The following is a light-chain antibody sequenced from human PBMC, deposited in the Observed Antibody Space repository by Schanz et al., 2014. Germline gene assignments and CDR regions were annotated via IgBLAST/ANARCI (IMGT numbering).Light chain of an antibody. CDR2: AAS. Sequence: AIQMTQSPSSLSASVGDRLTITCRASQDIGNDLGWYQQKPGKAPKLLIYAASSLQGGVPSRFSGSGSGTDFTLIISSLQPEDFATYYCQQCNSYPYTFGQGTKLEIK. CDR1: QDIGND. V-gene: IGKV1-6*01. CDR3: QQCNSYPYT. J-gene: IGKJ2*01.